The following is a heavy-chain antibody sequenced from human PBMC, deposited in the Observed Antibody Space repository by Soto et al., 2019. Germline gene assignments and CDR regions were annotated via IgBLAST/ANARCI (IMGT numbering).Heavy chain of an antibody. CDR1: GYTFTSYG. J-gene: IGHJ5*02. D-gene: IGHD2-8*02. CDR2: ISAYNGNR. Sequence: QVQLVQSGAEVKKPGASVKVSCKASGYTFTSYGISWVRQAPGQGLEWMGWISAYNGNRNYAQKLQGRVTMTTDTSTSTAYVGLGSLRSDDTAVYCCAKEEMSLVWFDGWGQGTRVSVSS. V-gene: IGHV1-18*01. CDR3: AKEEMSLVWFDG.